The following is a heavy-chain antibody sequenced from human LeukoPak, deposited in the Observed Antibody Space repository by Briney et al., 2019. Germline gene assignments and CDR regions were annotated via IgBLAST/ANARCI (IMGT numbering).Heavy chain of an antibody. CDR2: INWNGGST. J-gene: IGHJ4*02. CDR1: GFTFDDYG. V-gene: IGHV3-20*04. Sequence: GGSLRLSCAASGFTFDDYGMSWVRQAPGKGLEWVSGINWNGGSTGYADSVKGRFTISRDNAKNSLYLQMNSLRAEDTALYYCARGYGSGSYYRNPIGYWGQGTLVTVSS. D-gene: IGHD3-10*01. CDR3: ARGYGSGSYYRNPIGY.